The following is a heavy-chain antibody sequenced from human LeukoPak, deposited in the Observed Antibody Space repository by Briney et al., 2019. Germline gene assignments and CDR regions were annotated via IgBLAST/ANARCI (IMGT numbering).Heavy chain of an antibody. CDR2: IYWDDDK. D-gene: IGHD3-16*01. V-gene: IGHV2-5*02. J-gene: IGHJ4*02. CDR3: AHIGGPRYYFDY. Sequence: GSGPALVKPTQTLTLTCTFSGFSLSTSGVGVGWIRQPPGKALEWLALIYWDDDKRYSPSLRSRLTITKDTSKNQVVPTMTNMDPVDTATYYCAHIGGPRYYFDYWGQGTLVTVSS. CDR1: GFSLSTSGVG.